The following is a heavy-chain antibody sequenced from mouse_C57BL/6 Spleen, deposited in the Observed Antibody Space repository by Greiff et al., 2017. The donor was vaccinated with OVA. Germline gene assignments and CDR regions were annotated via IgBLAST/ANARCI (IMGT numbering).Heavy chain of an antibody. J-gene: IGHJ1*03. CDR3: ARRRGSSTRYFDG. Sequence: QVQLQQPGAELVRPGSSVKLSCKASGYTFTSYWMHWVKQRPIQGLEWIGNIDPSDSETHYNQKFKDKATLTVDKSSSTAYMQLSSLTSEDSAVYYCARRRGSSTRYFDGWGTGTTVTVSS. D-gene: IGHD1-1*01. CDR1: GYTFTSYW. CDR2: IDPSDSET. V-gene: IGHV1-52*01.